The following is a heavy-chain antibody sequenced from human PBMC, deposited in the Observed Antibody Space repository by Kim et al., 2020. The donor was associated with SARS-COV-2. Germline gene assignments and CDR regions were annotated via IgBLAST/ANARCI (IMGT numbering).Heavy chain of an antibody. Sequence: SETLSLTCAVYGGSFSGYYWSWIRQPPGKGLEWIGEINHSGSTNYNPSLKSRVTISVDTSKNQFSLKLSSVTAADTAVYYCARRGYYYSYYGMDVWGQGTTVTVSS. CDR2: INHSGST. J-gene: IGHJ6*02. D-gene: IGHD2-15*01. CDR1: GGSFSGYY. CDR3: ARRGYYYSYYGMDV. V-gene: IGHV4-34*01.